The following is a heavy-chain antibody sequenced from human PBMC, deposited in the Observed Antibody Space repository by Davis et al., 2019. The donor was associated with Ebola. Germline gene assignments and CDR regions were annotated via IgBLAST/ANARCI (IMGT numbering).Heavy chain of an antibody. CDR2: MNPNSGNT. CDR1: VYTFTDHY. CDR3: ARIVSGSYSDY. D-gene: IGHD1-26*01. J-gene: IGHJ4*02. Sequence: SVTVSCKTSVYTFTDHYRQRVRQAPGPGLEWMGWMNPNSGNTGYAQKFQGRVTMTRNTSISTAYMELSSLRSEDTAAYYFARIVSGSYSDYWGQGTLVTVSS. V-gene: IGHV1-8*02.